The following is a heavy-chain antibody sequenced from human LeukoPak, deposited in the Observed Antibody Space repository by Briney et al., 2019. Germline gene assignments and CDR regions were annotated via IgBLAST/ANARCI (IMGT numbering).Heavy chain of an antibody. Sequence: PSETLSLTCTVSGGSVTSNSYYWSWIRQPPGKGLEWIGYIYYSGSTNYNPSLKSRVTISVDTSKNQFSLKLSSVTAADTAVYYCARARSSSGWYGNFQHWGQGTLVTVSS. CDR1: GGSVTSNSYY. CDR3: ARARSSSGWYGNFQH. D-gene: IGHD6-19*01. J-gene: IGHJ1*01. CDR2: IYYSGST. V-gene: IGHV4-61*01.